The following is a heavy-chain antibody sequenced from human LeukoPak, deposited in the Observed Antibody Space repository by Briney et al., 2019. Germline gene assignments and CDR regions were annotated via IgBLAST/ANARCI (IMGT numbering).Heavy chain of an antibody. Sequence: GESLKISCQGSGYRLTSYWISWVRQRPGKGLEWMGRIDPSDSHTNYSPSFQGHLTISADKSISTAYLQWSSLKASDTAMYYCARHQLLGPCFKGVCSDAFDIWGQGTMVTVSS. CDR1: GYRLTSYW. V-gene: IGHV5-10-1*01. CDR3: ARHQLLGPCFKGVCSDAFDI. J-gene: IGHJ3*02. CDR2: IDPSDSHT. D-gene: IGHD2-8*01.